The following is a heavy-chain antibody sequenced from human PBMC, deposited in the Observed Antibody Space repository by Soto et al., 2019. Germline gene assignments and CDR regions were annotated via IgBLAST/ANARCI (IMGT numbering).Heavy chain of an antibody. Sequence: QVQLVESGGGVVQPGRSLRLSCAASGFTFSSYGMHWVRQAPGKGLEWVAVISYDGSNKYYADSVKGRFTISRDNSKNTLYLQMNSLRAEDTAVYYCAKPAYDDSSGYYRASFDYWGQGTLVTVSS. CDR3: AKPAYDDSSGYYRASFDY. CDR2: ISYDGSNK. V-gene: IGHV3-30*18. J-gene: IGHJ4*02. D-gene: IGHD3-22*01. CDR1: GFTFSSYG.